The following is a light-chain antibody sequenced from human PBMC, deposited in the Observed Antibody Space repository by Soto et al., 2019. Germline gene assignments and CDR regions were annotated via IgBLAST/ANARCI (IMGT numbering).Light chain of an antibody. J-gene: IGLJ2*01. CDR2: DVS. Sequence: QSGLTQPGSVSGSPGQSITISCTGTSSDVGGYNYVSWYQQHPGKAPKLMIYDVSNRPSGVSNRFSGSKSGNTASLTISGLQAEDEADYYCSSYTSSSTPVVFGGGTKVTVL. V-gene: IGLV2-14*01. CDR1: SSDVGGYNY. CDR3: SSYTSSSTPVV.